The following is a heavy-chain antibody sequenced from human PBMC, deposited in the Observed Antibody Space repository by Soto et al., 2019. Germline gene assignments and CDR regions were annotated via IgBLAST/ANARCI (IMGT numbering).Heavy chain of an antibody. J-gene: IGHJ6*02. CDR3: ARSLGYCGVGGYYYYYGMDV. V-gene: IGHV4-59*01. Sequence: SETLSLTCTVSGGSISSYYWSWIRQPPGKGLEWIGYIYYSGSTNYNPSLKSRVTISVDTSKNQFSLKLSSVTAADTAVYYCARSLGYCGVGGYYYYYGMDVWGQGTTVTVS. CDR1: GGSISSYY. D-gene: IGHD3-16*01. CDR2: IYYSGST.